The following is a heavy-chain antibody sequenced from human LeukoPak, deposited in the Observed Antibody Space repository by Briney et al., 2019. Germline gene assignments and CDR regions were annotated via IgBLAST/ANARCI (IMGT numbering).Heavy chain of an antibody. CDR3: ARKYSSSWYGGYYFDY. Sequence: SETLSLTCTVSGGSFSSSSYYWGWIRQPPGKGLEWIGSIYYSGSTYYNPSLKSRVTISVDTSKNQFSLKLSSVTAADTAVYYCARKYSSSWYGGYYFDYWGQGTLVTVSS. J-gene: IGHJ4*02. CDR2: IYYSGST. D-gene: IGHD6-13*01. V-gene: IGHV4-39*07. CDR1: GGSFSSSSYY.